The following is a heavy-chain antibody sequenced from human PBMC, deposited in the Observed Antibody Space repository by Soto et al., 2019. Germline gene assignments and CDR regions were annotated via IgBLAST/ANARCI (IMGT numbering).Heavy chain of an antibody. CDR1: GYTFTGYY. V-gene: IGHV1-2*02. CDR2: INPNSGGT. Sequence: GASVKVSCKASGYTFTGYYMHWVRQAPGQGLEWMGWINPNSGGTNYAQKFQGRVTMTRDTSISTAYMELSRLRSDDTAVYYCARDDYGDYGGYFDYWGQGTLVTVSS. J-gene: IGHJ4*02. D-gene: IGHD4-17*01. CDR3: ARDDYGDYGGYFDY.